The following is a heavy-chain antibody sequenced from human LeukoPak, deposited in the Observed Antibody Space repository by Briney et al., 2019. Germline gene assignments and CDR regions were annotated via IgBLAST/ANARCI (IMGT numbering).Heavy chain of an antibody. D-gene: IGHD3-22*01. J-gene: IGHJ4*02. CDR1: GFTFSSYA. Sequence: GGSLRLSCAASGFTFSSYAMSWVRQAPGKGLEWVSAIRGSGGSTYYADSVKGRFTISRDNSKNTLYLQMNSLRAEDTAVYYCAEPEGGYYDIRPDWGQGTLVTVSS. V-gene: IGHV3-23*01. CDR3: AEPEGGYYDIRPD. CDR2: IRGSGGST.